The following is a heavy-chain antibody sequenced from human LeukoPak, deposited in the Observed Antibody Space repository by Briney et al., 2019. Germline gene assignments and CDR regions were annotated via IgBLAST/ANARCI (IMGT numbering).Heavy chain of an antibody. J-gene: IGHJ5*02. V-gene: IGHV3-33*06. CDR2: IWYDGSNK. CDR1: GFTFSSYG. Sequence: GGSLRLSCAASGFTFSSYGMHWVRQAPGKGLEWVAVIWYDGSNKYYADSVKGRFTISRDNSKNTLYLQMNSLRAEDTAVYYCAKGITMIVVVIGVSAWGQGTLVTVSS. CDR3: AKGITMIVVVIGVSA. D-gene: IGHD3-22*01.